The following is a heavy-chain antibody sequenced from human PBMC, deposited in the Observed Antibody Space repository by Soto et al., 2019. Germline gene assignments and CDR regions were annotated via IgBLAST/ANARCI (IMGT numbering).Heavy chain of an antibody. Sequence: SVKVSCKASGGTFSSYAIIWVRQAPGPGLEWMGGIIPIFGTANYAQKFQGRVTITSDKSNSTAYMELSSLRSDDTAVYYCARVDSSGYYVYSFDYWGQGTLVTVSS. CDR2: IIPIFGTA. V-gene: IGHV1-69*06. CDR3: ARVDSSGYYVYSFDY. D-gene: IGHD3-22*01. CDR1: GGTFSSYA. J-gene: IGHJ4*02.